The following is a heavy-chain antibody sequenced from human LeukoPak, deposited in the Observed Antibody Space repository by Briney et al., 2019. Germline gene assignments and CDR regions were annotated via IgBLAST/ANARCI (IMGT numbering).Heavy chain of an antibody. CDR1: GASISSSNW. CDR3: ARGRIAAATTYYFDY. V-gene: IGHV4-4*02. Sequence: RPSETLSLTCAVSGASISSSNWWSWVRQPPGKGLEWIGEMYHSGISNYNPSLKSRVTISLDKSKNQFSLKLNSMTAADTAVYYCARGRIAAATTYYFDYWGQGTLVTVSS. J-gene: IGHJ4*02. D-gene: IGHD6-13*01. CDR2: MYHSGIS.